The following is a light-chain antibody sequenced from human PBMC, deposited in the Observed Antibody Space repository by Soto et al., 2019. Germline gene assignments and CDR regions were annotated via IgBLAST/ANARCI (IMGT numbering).Light chain of an antibody. Sequence: EIVLTQSPGTLSLSPGERATLSRRASQSVSSSYLAWYQQKPGQAPRLVIYGASSRATGIPDRVSGSGSGTDFTLTISRLEPEDFEVYYCQQYGSSPWTFGQGTKVDI. CDR1: QSVSSSY. CDR2: GAS. CDR3: QQYGSSPWT. J-gene: IGKJ1*01. V-gene: IGKV3-20*01.